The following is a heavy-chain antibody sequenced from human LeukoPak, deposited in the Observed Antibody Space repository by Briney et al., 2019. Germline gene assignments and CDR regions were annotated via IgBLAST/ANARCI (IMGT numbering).Heavy chain of an antibody. Sequence: GGSLRLSCAASGFTFSTYSMNWVRQAPGKGLEWVSSISSSSSYIYYADSVKGRFTISRDNAKNSLYLQMNSLRAEDTAVYYCASYTRYGDYGNYYYYMDVWGKGTTVTISS. V-gene: IGHV3-21*04. CDR3: ASYTRYGDYGNYYYYMDV. J-gene: IGHJ6*03. CDR2: ISSSSSYI. D-gene: IGHD4-17*01. CDR1: GFTFSTYS.